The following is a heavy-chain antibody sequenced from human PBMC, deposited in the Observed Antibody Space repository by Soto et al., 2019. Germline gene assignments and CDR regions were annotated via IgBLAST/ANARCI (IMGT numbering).Heavy chain of an antibody. CDR1: GFPFSNAW. V-gene: IGHV3-15*07. J-gene: IGHJ4*02. CDR2: VKSKTDGGSA. CDR3: SADARANNGEYRADY. Sequence: PGGSLRLSCAASGFPFSNAWINWVRQTPGTGLQWVGRVKSKTDGGSADYAAPVKGRFAVSRDDSKNIVYLQMNSVKIEDTGVYSGSADARANNGEYRADYWGQGTLVTGSS. D-gene: IGHD4-17*01.